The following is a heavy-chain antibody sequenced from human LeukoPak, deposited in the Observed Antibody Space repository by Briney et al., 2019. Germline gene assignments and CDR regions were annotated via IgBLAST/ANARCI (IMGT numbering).Heavy chain of an antibody. V-gene: IGHV3-23*01. CDR1: GFTFSSYA. CDR3: AKHSGSYYYYYYMDV. D-gene: IGHD1-26*01. CDR2: ISGSGGST. Sequence: GGSLRLPCAASGFTFSSYAMSWVRQAPGKGLEWVSAISGSGGSTYYADSVKGRFTISRDNSKNTLYLQMNSLRAEDTAVYYCAKHSGSYYYYYYMDVWGKGTTVTVSS. J-gene: IGHJ6*03.